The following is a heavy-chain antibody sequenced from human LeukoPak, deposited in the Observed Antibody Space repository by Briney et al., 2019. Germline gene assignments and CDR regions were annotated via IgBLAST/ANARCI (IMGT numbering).Heavy chain of an antibody. Sequence: PGGSLRLSCAASGFTVSSNYMSWVRQAPGKGLEWISVIYSGGSTYYADSVKGRFTISRHNSKNTLYLQMNSLRAEDTAVYYCARGWTGYPYYFDYWGQGTLVTVSS. J-gene: IGHJ4*02. V-gene: IGHV3-53*04. CDR2: IYSGGST. CDR1: GFTVSSNY. CDR3: ARGWTGYPYYFDY. D-gene: IGHD3/OR15-3a*01.